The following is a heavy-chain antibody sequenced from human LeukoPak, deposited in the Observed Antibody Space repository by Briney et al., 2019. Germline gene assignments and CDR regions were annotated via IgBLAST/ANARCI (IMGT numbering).Heavy chain of an antibody. CDR1: GYSFTRYN. Sequence: ASVKVSCKASGYSFTRYNMHWVRQAPGQGLQWMGVTNLSGGSTSYAQQYQGRVTMTRDTSTSTVYLELSSLRSDDTAEYYCVRDQGYWGQGTLVTASS. V-gene: IGHV1-46*01. CDR2: TNLSGGST. CDR3: VRDQGY. J-gene: IGHJ4*02.